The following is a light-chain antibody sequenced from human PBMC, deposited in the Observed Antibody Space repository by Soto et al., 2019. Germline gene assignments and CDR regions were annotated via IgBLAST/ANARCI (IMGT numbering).Light chain of an antibody. CDR3: QQTRSYPST. V-gene: IGKV1-9*01. Sequence: QLTQSPSSLSASIGDRVTITCRASQDINSYLAWYQQKPGKAPNLLIYEASILQRGVPSRFSGSISGTDFTLTISSLQAEDFATYYCQQTRSYPSTFGGGTK. CDR2: EAS. CDR1: QDINSY. J-gene: IGKJ4*01.